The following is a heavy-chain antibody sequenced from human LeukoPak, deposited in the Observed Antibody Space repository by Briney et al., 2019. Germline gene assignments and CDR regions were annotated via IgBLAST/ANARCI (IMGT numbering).Heavy chain of an antibody. D-gene: IGHD3-10*01. Sequence: GGSLRLSCAASGFTFSSYGMHWVRQAPGQGLEWVAFIRYDGSNKYYADSVKGRFTISRDNSKNTLYLQMNSLRAEDTAVYYCARDLRPWFGEYDYWGQGTLVTVSS. V-gene: IGHV3-30*02. J-gene: IGHJ4*02. CDR3: ARDLRPWFGEYDY. CDR2: IRYDGSNK. CDR1: GFTFSSYG.